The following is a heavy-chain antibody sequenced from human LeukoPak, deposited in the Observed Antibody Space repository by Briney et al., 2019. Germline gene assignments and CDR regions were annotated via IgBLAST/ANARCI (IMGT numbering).Heavy chain of an antibody. J-gene: IGHJ4*02. CDR2: INPNSGGT. D-gene: IGHD3-10*01. CDR3: ARVPGFSRGGHFDY. CDR1: GYTFSGFD. Sequence: ASVKVSCKASGYTFSGFDMHWVRQAPGQGLEWKGWINPNSGGTNYAQKFQGRVTMTRDTSISTAYMELSSLRSDDTAVYYCARVPGFSRGGHFDYWGQGTLVTVSS. V-gene: IGHV1-2*02.